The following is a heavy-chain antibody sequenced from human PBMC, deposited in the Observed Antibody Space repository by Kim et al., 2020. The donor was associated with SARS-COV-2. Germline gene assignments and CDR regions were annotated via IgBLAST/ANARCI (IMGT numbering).Heavy chain of an antibody. V-gene: IGHV4-34*01. CDR3: ARGNTISHFYYYYYGMDV. D-gene: IGHD3-9*01. CDR2: INHSGST. J-gene: IGHJ6*01. Sequence: SETLSLTCAVYGGSFSGYYWSWIRQPPGKGLEWIGEINHSGSTNYNPSLTSRVTISVDTSKNQFSLKLSSVTAADTAVHYCARGNTISHFYYYYYGMDV. CDR1: GGSFSGYY.